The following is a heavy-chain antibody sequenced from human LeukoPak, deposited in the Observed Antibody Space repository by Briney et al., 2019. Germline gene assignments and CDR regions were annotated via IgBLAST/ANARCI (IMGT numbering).Heavy chain of an antibody. CDR1: GGSFSGYY. J-gene: IGHJ4*02. Sequence: PSETLSLTCAVYGGSFSGYYWSWIRQPPGKGLEWIGEINHSGSTNYNPSLKSRVTISVDTSKNQFSLKLSSATAADTAVYYCATESSAGSCSGGSCYPDVHYWGQGTLVTVSS. D-gene: IGHD2-15*01. V-gene: IGHV4-34*01. CDR2: INHSGST. CDR3: ATESSAGSCSGGSCYPDVHY.